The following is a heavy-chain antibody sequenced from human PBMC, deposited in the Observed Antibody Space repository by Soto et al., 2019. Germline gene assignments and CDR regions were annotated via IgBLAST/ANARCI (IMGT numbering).Heavy chain of an antibody. CDR3: ARAITIFAVAYDASDI. D-gene: IGHD3-3*01. J-gene: IGHJ3*02. CDR1: GDSVSSNSST. Sequence: PSQTLSVTCAISGDSVSSNSSTWNWIRQSPSRGLEWLGRTYYKSKWYYDYAVSLRSRLSINPDTSKNQFSLQLSSVTPEDTAVYYCARAITIFAVAYDASDIWGHGTMVTVSS. CDR2: TYYKSKWYY. V-gene: IGHV6-1*01.